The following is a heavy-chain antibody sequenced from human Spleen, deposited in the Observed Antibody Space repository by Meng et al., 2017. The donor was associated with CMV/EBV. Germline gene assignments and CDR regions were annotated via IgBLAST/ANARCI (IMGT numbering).Heavy chain of an antibody. CDR2: INPNSGGT. CDR1: GYTFTGYY. V-gene: IGHV1-2*02. Sequence: CKASGYTFTGYYMHWVRQAPGQGLEWMGWINPNSGGTNYAQKFQGRVTMTRDTSISTAYMELSRLRSDDTAVYYCAREYSSSVRWFDPWGQGTLVTVSS. D-gene: IGHD6-6*01. J-gene: IGHJ5*02. CDR3: AREYSSSVRWFDP.